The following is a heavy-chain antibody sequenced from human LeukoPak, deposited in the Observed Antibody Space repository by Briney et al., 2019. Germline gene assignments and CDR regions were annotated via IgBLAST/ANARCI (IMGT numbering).Heavy chain of an antibody. CDR3: AINVYGLRGQWLVRGFDY. CDR2: IGTIISTT. CDR1: GFTFGSYE. D-gene: IGHD6-19*01. Sequence: GGSLRLSCAASGFTFGSYEMNWVRQAPGKGLEWVSYIGTIISTTYYADSVKGRFTVSRDDAKSSLYLQMSSLRAEDTAVYYCAINVYGLRGQWLVRGFDYWGQGTLVTVSS. V-gene: IGHV3-48*03. J-gene: IGHJ4*02.